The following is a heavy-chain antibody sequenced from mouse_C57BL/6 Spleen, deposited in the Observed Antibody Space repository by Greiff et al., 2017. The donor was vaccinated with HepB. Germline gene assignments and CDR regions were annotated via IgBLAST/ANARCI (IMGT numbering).Heavy chain of an antibody. D-gene: IGHD3-2*02. CDR1: GYTFTSYG. CDR3: AAQATSYYAMDY. Sequence: VQLQQSGAELARPGASVKLSCKASGYTFTSYGISWVKQRTGQGLEWIGEIYPRSGNTYYNEKFKGKATLTADKSSSTAYMELRSLTSEDSAVYFCAAQATSYYAMDYWGQGTSVTVSS. J-gene: IGHJ4*01. CDR2: IYPRSGNT. V-gene: IGHV1-81*01.